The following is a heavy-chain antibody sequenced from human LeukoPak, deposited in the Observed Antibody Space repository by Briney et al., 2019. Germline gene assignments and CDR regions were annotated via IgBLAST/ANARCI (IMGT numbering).Heavy chain of an antibody. CDR3: ARGWWINYGGKYDY. Sequence: PSETLSLTCTVSGGSISSNFWSWIRQPPGKGLEWIGYIYYSGSTNYSPSLNSRVTISVDTSKNQFSLKLRSVTAADTAVYYCARGWWINYGGKYDYWGQGTLVTVSS. CDR2: IYYSGST. D-gene: IGHD4-23*01. V-gene: IGHV4-59*08. CDR1: GGSISSNF. J-gene: IGHJ4*02.